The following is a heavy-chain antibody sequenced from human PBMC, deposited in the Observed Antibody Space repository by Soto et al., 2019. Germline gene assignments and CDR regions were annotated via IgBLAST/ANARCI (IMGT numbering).Heavy chain of an antibody. CDR1: GGSISSGGYF. V-gene: IGHV4-31*03. CDR2: IYCSGST. CDR3: ARGGVSSDNYFDY. Sequence: QVQLQESGPGLVKPSQTLSLTCTVSGGSISSGGYFWSWIRQQPGKGLEWIGYIYCSGSTYYNPALKSRVAISVDTSENQFSLKLTSVTAADTAVYYCARGGVSSDNYFDYWGQGTLVTVSS. D-gene: IGHD3-22*01. J-gene: IGHJ4*02.